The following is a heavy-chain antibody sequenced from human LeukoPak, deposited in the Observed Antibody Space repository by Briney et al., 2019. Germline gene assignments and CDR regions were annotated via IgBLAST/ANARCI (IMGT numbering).Heavy chain of an antibody. J-gene: IGHJ4*02. V-gene: IGHV3-21*01. CDR3: ARGTGAGLVQAYYFDY. CDR1: GFTFSSYS. Sequence: GGSLRLSCAASGFTFSSYSMNWVRQAPGKGLEWVSSISSSSTYIYYADSVKGRFTISRDNANNSLYLQMNSLRAEDTAVDYCARGTGAGLVQAYYFDYWGQGTLVTVSS. CDR2: ISSSSTYI. D-gene: IGHD3/OR15-3a*01.